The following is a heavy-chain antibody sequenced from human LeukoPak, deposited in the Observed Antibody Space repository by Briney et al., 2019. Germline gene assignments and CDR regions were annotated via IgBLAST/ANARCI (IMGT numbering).Heavy chain of an antibody. Sequence: GGSLRPSCAASGFTFSSYEMNWVRQAPGKGLEWVSYISSSGSTIYYADSVKGRFTISRDNAKNSLYLQMNSLRAEDTAVYYCAVATIKDYLDYWGQGTLVTVSS. J-gene: IGHJ4*02. V-gene: IGHV3-48*03. D-gene: IGHD5-24*01. CDR1: GFTFSSYE. CDR2: ISSSGSTI. CDR3: AVATIKDYLDY.